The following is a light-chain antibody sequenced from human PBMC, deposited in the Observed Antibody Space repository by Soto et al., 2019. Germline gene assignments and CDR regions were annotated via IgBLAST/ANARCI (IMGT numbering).Light chain of an antibody. CDR2: GVS. J-gene: IGLJ3*02. CDR1: NSDVGTYNY. Sequence: QSVLTQPASVSGSPGQSITISCTGTNSDVGTYNYVSWYQQHPGRAPKLIVYGVSDWPSGVSNRFSGSKSGNTASLTISGLQAEDEADYYCNSFTSSSTWVFGGGTKLTVL. CDR3: NSFTSSSTWV. V-gene: IGLV2-14*01.